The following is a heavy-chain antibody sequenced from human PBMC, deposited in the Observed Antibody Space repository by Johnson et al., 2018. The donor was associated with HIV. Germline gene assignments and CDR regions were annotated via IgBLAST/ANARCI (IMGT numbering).Heavy chain of an antibody. Sequence: VQLVESGGGLVQPGGSLRLSCAASGFTFSSYWMHWVRQGPGKGLVWVSRINGDGSGITYADSVKGRFTISRDNAKKTLYLQMNSLRAEDTAVYYCASFWATGAFDIWGQGTMVTVSS. V-gene: IGHV3-74*02. CDR1: GFTFSSYW. CDR2: INGDGSGI. D-gene: IGHD3-10*01. CDR3: ASFWATGAFDI. J-gene: IGHJ3*02.